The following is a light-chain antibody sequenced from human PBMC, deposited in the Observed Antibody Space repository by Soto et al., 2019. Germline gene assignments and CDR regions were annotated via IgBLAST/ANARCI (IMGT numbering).Light chain of an antibody. V-gene: IGKV3D-15*01. J-gene: IGKJ1*01. CDR3: HQYNDWPPA. CDR1: QSVSNN. CDR2: DAS. Sequence: EIVMTQSPATLSVSPGERATLSCRASQSVSNNLAWYQQKPGQAPRLLIYDASNRATGIPARFSGSGSGTEFTLTISSLQSEDFAVFYCHQYNDWPPAFGQGTKVDI.